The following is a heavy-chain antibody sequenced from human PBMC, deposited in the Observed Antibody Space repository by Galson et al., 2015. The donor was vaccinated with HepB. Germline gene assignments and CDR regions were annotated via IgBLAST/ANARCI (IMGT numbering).Heavy chain of an antibody. J-gene: IGHJ3*02. V-gene: IGHV3-30*04. CDR2: ISYDGSNK. Sequence: SLRLSCAASGFNFRSHAINWVRQAPGKGLEWVAVISYDGSNKYYSDSVKGRFTISRDNSKNTLYLQMNSLRAEDTGVYYCARGGGYCRSISCYGIDACDIWGQGTMVTVSS. D-gene: IGHD2-2*01. CDR3: ARGGGYCRSISCYGIDACDI. CDR1: GFNFRSHA.